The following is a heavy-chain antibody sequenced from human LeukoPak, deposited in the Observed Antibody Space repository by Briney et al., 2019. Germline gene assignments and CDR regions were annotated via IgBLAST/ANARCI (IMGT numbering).Heavy chain of an antibody. CDR1: GGSISSSSYY. CDR3: ARGPNLPPEGFDY. Sequence: PSETLSLTCTVSGGSISSSSYYWGWIRQPPGKGLEWIGSIYYSGSTYYNPSLKSRVTISVDTSKNQFSLKLSSVTAADTAVYYCARGPNLPPEGFDYWGQGTLVTVSS. J-gene: IGHJ4*02. D-gene: IGHD5-24*01. CDR2: IYYSGST. V-gene: IGHV4-39*07.